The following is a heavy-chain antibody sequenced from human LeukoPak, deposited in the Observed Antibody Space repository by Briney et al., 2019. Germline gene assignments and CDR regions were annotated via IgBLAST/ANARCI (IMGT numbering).Heavy chain of an antibody. V-gene: IGHV4-34*01. CDR2: INHSGST. D-gene: IGHD3-22*01. CDR3: ARGEPDYYDSSGYYSGSPNWFDP. Sequence: PSETLSLTCAVYGGSFSGYYWSWIRQPPGKGLERIGEINHSGSTNYNPSLKSRVTISVDTSKNQFSLKLSSVTAADTAVYYCARGEPDYYDSSGYYSGSPNWFDPWGQGTLVTVSS. CDR1: GGSFSGYY. J-gene: IGHJ5*02.